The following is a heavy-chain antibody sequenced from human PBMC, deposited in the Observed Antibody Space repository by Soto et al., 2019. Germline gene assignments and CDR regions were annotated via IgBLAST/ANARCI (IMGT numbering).Heavy chain of an antibody. Sequence: PGGSLRLSCAASGFTFSSYSMNWVRQAPGKGLEWVSYISSSSSTIYYADSVKGRFTISRDNAKNSLYLQMNSLRDEDTAVYYCARDWVMSADSSDSSGIFEVDYWGQGTLVTVSS. CDR1: GFTFSSYS. CDR2: ISSSSSTI. V-gene: IGHV3-48*02. D-gene: IGHD3-22*01. CDR3: ARDWVMSADSSDSSGIFEVDY. J-gene: IGHJ4*02.